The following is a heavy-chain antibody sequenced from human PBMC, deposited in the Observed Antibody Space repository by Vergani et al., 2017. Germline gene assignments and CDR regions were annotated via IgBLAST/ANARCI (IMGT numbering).Heavy chain of an antibody. Sequence: EVQLVQSGAEVKKPGESLKIPCKGSGYSFTSYWIGWVRQLPGKGLEWMGIIYPGDSDTSYSPSFQGQITISADKSIITSYLQWSSLKASDTAMYYCGRRYDILTGYFDYWGQGTLVTVSS. V-gene: IGHV5-51*01. CDR2: IYPGDSDT. CDR1: GYSFTSYW. D-gene: IGHD3-9*01. J-gene: IGHJ4*02. CDR3: GRRYDILTGYFDY.